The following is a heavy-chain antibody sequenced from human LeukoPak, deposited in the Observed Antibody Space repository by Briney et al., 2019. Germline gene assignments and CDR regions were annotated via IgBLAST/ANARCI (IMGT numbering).Heavy chain of an antibody. CDR3: AREGWFGELLVLFDY. V-gene: IGHV4-4*07. J-gene: IGHJ4*02. Sequence: PSETLSLTCTVSGGSISSYYWSWIRQPAGKGLEWIGRIYTSGSTNYNPSLKSRVTMSVDTSKNQFSLKLSSVTAADTAVYYRAREGWFGELLVLFDYWGQGTLVTVSS. CDR1: GGSISSYY. CDR2: IYTSGST. D-gene: IGHD3-10*01.